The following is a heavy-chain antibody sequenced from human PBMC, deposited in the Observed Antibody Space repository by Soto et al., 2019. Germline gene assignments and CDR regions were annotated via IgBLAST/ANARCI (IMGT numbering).Heavy chain of an antibody. D-gene: IGHD5-12*01. CDR3: ARDYGLATIPPYY. CDR1: GYTFTSYA. V-gene: IGHV1-3*01. Sequence: QVQLVQSGAEVKKPGASVKVSCKASGYTFTSYAMHWVHQAPGQRLEWMGWINAGNGNTKYSQKFQGRVTITRDTSASTAYMELSSLRSEDTAVYYCARDYGLATIPPYYWGQGTLVTVSS. J-gene: IGHJ4*02. CDR2: INAGNGNT.